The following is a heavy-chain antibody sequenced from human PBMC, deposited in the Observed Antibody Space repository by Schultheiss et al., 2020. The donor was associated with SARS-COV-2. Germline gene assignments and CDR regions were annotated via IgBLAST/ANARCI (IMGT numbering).Heavy chain of an antibody. D-gene: IGHD2-15*01. Sequence: GGSLRLSCAASGFTFSSYEMNWVRQAPGKGLEWVSAISGSGGSTYYADSVKGRFTISRDNSKNTLYLQMNSLRAEDTAVYYCAKDRSRYCSGGSCYSYFDYWGQGTLVTVSS. CDR3: AKDRSRYCSGGSCYSYFDY. CDR2: ISGSGGST. CDR1: GFTFSSYE. V-gene: IGHV3-23*01. J-gene: IGHJ4*02.